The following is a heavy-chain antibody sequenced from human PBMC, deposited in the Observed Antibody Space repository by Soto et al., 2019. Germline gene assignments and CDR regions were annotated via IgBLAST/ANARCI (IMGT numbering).Heavy chain of an antibody. CDR2: INLNGGST. V-gene: IGHV1-46*01. CDR3: VRGTTRWQASALDY. Sequence: GASVKVSCKASGYTFTSYGISWVRQAPGQGLEWMGIINLNGGSTTYAQKLQGRVTLTRDTSTSTLYMELSSLTSEDTAVYYCVRGTTRWQASALDYWGQGALVTVSS. J-gene: IGHJ4*02. D-gene: IGHD2-15*01. CDR1: GYTFTSYG.